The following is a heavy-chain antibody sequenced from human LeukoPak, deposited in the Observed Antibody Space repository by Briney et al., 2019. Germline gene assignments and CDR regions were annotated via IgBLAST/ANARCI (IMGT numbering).Heavy chain of an antibody. J-gene: IGHJ4*02. D-gene: IGHD3-16*01. Sequence: SETLSLTCTVPGYSISSGYYWGWIRQPPGKGLEWIGSISHSGPSAYNPSLKSRVTMSLDTSRSQFSLKLSSVTAADTAVYYCVRSYASSGLDHWGQGTLVTVSS. V-gene: IGHV4-38-2*02. CDR3: VRSYASSGLDH. CDR2: ISHSGPS. CDR1: GYSISSGYY.